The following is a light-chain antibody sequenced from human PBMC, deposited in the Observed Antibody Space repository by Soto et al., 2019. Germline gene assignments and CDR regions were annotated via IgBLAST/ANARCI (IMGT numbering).Light chain of an antibody. CDR3: QQYGSTPPVT. CDR1: QSVSSDY. CDR2: GAS. J-gene: IGKJ4*01. Sequence: EIVLTQSPGTLSLSPGERATLSCRASQSVSSDYLSWYQQKPGQPPRLLIYGASYRATGIPDRFSGGGSWTDFTPTSSRLEAEYFAVYYWQQYGSTPPVTFGGGTKVEIK. V-gene: IGKV3-20*01.